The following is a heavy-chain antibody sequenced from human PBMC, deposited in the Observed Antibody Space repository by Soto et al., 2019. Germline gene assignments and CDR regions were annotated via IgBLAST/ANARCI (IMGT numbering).Heavy chain of an antibody. J-gene: IGHJ3*01. CDR1: LLNFNIAW. CDR3: TTMNDRDAFDV. CDR2: MKNNADGGAT. V-gene: IGHV3-15*01. D-gene: IGHD1-1*01. Sequence: EEQLVESGGDLVERGGSLRLSCAASLLNFNIAWLSWVRQAPGKGLEWVGRMKNNADGGATDNSAPVKDRFIISRDDSKSTLYLQMNSLKIEDTAMYYCTTMNDRDAFDVWGQGTMVTVSS.